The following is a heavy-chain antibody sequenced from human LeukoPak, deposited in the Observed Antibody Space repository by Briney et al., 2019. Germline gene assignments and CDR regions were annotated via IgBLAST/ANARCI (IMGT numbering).Heavy chain of an antibody. CDR1: GFTFSSFS. V-gene: IGHV4-59*08. Sequence: GSLRLSCAASGFTFSSFSMNWVRQPPGKGLEWIGYISYTGGETNYNPSLKSRLTISVDTSKNQFSLMLTSVTAADTAVYYCARQPGGTAAFDIWAQGTMVTVSS. CDR2: ISYTGGET. CDR3: ARQPGGTAAFDI. J-gene: IGHJ3*02. D-gene: IGHD1-14*01.